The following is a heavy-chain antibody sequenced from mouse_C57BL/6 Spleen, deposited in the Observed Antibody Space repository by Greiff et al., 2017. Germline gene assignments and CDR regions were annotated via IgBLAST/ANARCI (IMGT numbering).Heavy chain of an antibody. Sequence: EVKLQESGPGLVKPSQSLSLTCSVTGYSITSGYYWNWIRQFPGNKLEWMGYISYDGSNNYNPSLKNRISITRDTSKNQFFLKLNSVTTEDTATYYCARSGYDGGDAMDYWGQGTSVTVSS. J-gene: IGHJ4*01. CDR2: ISYDGSN. D-gene: IGHD2-2*01. CDR3: ARSGYDGGDAMDY. V-gene: IGHV3-6*01. CDR1: GYSITSGYY.